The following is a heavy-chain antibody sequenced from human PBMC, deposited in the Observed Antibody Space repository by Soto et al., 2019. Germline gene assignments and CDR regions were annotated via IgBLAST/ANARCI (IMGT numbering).Heavy chain of an antibody. Sequence: QITLKESGPTLVKPTQTLTLTCTFSGFSLSTSGVGVGWIRQPPGKALEWLALIYGDDDKRYSPSLKSRLTITKDTSKNQVVLTMTNMDPVATATYYCAHSSLGSGSHHGWFDPWGQGTLVTVSS. CDR1: GFSLSTSGVG. V-gene: IGHV2-5*02. CDR3: AHSSLGSGSHHGWFDP. CDR2: IYGDDDK. J-gene: IGHJ5*02. D-gene: IGHD3-10*01.